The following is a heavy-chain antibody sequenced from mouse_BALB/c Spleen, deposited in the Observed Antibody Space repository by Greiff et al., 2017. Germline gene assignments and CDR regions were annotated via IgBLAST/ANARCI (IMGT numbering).Heavy chain of an antibody. Sequence: QVQLQQPGAELVKPGTSVKLSCKASGYNFTSYWINWVKLRPGQGLEWIGDIYPGSGSTNYNEKFKSKATLTVDTSSSTAYMQLSSLASEDSALYYCARDYYGSSYVDWFAYWGQGTLVTVSA. V-gene: IGHV1-55*01. CDR3: ARDYYGSSYVDWFAY. CDR2: IYPGSGST. D-gene: IGHD1-1*01. CDR1: GYNFTSYW. J-gene: IGHJ3*01.